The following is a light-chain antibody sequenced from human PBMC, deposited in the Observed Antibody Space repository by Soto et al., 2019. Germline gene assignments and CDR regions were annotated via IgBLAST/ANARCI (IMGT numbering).Light chain of an antibody. CDR3: QQVNGYPRDIT. J-gene: IGKJ4*01. Sequence: DSQMTQSPSSLSASVGDRVTITCRASQSISSYLNWYQQKPGKAPKLLIYAASTLQSGVPSRFSGSGSGTDFTLTISSLQPEDFATYYCQQVNGYPRDITFGGGTKVDIK. CDR2: AAS. V-gene: IGKV1-39*01. CDR1: QSISSY.